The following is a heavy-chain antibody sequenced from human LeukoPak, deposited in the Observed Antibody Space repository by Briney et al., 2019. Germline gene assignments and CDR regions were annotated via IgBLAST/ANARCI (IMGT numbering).Heavy chain of an antibody. J-gene: IGHJ3*02. CDR1: GGSISYYY. Sequence: SETLSLTCTVSGGSISYYYLSWIRQPPGKGLEWIGYIYYSGSTNYNPSLKSRVTISVDTSKNQFSLKLSSVTAADTAVYYCARTVWGSYYDFWSGSDGAFDIWGQGTMVTVSS. CDR2: IYYSGST. V-gene: IGHV4-59*01. D-gene: IGHD3-3*01. CDR3: ARTVWGSYYDFWSGSDGAFDI.